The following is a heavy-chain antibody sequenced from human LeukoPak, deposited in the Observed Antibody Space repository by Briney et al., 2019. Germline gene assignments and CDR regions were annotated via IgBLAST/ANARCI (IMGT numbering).Heavy chain of an antibody. D-gene: IGHD6-19*01. Sequence: TGGSLRLSCAASGFTFSSYWMHWVRQGPGKGLVWVSRINSDGSSTSYADSVKGRFTISRDNAKNTLYLQMNSLRPEDTAVYYCAKDARRTFGLSSGLYRGSYYFDYWGQGTLVTVSS. CDR2: INSDGSST. V-gene: IGHV3-74*01. CDR1: GFTFSSYW. J-gene: IGHJ4*02. CDR3: AKDARRTFGLSSGLYRGSYYFDY.